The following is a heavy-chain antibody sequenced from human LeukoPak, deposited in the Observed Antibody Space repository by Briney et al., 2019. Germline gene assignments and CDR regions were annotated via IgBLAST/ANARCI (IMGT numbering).Heavy chain of an antibody. J-gene: IGHJ4*02. Sequence: GASVKVSCKASGYTFTGYYMHWVRQAPGQGLEWMGLINPNSGGTNYAQKFQGRVTTTRDTSISTAYMELSRLRSDDTAVYYCARPDWNDDSGFDYWGQGTLVTVSS. V-gene: IGHV1-2*02. CDR1: GYTFTGYY. D-gene: IGHD1-1*01. CDR2: INPNSGGT. CDR3: ARPDWNDDSGFDY.